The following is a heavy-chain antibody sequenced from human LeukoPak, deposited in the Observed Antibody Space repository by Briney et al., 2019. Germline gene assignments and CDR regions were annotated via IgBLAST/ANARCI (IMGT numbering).Heavy chain of an antibody. Sequence: GGSLRLSCAASGFTVSSNYMSWVRQAPGRGLEWVSVIYSGGSTYYADSAKGRFTISRDNSKNTLYLQMNSLRAEDTAVYYCARDMGSFGMDVWGKGTTVTVSS. CDR2: IYSGGST. D-gene: IGHD3-10*01. J-gene: IGHJ6*04. V-gene: IGHV3-53*01. CDR1: GFTVSSNY. CDR3: ARDMGSFGMDV.